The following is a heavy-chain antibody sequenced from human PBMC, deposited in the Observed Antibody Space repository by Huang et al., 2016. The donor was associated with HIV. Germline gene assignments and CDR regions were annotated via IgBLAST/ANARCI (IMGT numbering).Heavy chain of an antibody. CDR3: ARERYYYDRSGYYTPVEYFHH. Sequence: QVQLVQSGAEVKKPGASVKVSCKASGYTFTNYASNWVRQAPGQSLEWMGWISCYKGKTKYAQKVQGRVTMTKDTSTSTAYMELRSLISDDTAVYYCARERYYYDRSGYYTPVEYFHHWGQGTLVTVSS. CDR2: ISCYKGKT. D-gene: IGHD3-22*01. CDR1: GYTFTNYA. V-gene: IGHV1-18*01. J-gene: IGHJ1*01.